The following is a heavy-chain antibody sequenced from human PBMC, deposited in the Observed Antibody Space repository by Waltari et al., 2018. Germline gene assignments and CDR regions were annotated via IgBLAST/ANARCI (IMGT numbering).Heavy chain of an antibody. V-gene: IGHV6-1*01. J-gene: IGHJ4*02. CDR2: TYYRSKWYN. CDR3: ARTPGITIFGVVINLLPQDY. D-gene: IGHD3-3*01. CDR1: GDSVSSNSAA. Sequence: QVQLQQSGPGLVKPSQTLSLTCAISGDSVSSNSAAWNWIRQSPSRGLEWLGRTYYRSKWYNDYAVSVKSRITINPDTSKNQFSLQLNSVTPEDTAVYYCARTPGITIFGVVINLLPQDYWGQGTLVTVSS.